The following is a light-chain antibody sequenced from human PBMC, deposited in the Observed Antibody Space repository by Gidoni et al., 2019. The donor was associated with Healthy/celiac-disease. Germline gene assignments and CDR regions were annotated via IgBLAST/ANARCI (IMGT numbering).Light chain of an antibody. CDR1: QSVLYSTNNKNY. V-gene: IGKV4-1*01. CDR2: WAS. J-gene: IGKJ4*01. Sequence: DIVMIQSLDALAVSLGERATINCKSSQSVLYSTNNKNYLAWYQQKPGQPPKLLIYWASTREAGVPDRFRGSGSGTDFTLTISSLQAEDVAVYYCQQYYSTPLTFGGGTKVEIK. CDR3: QQYYSTPLT.